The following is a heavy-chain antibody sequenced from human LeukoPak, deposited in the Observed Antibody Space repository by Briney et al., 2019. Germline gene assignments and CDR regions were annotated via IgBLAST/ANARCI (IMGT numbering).Heavy chain of an antibody. Sequence: SQTLSLTCTVSGGSISSGDYYWSWIRQPPGKGLEWIGYIYYSGSTYYNPSLKSRVTISVDTSKNQFSPKLSSVTAADTAVYYCARVEKGYYDSSGYFDYWGQGTLVTVSS. J-gene: IGHJ4*02. V-gene: IGHV4-30-4*01. CDR1: GGSISSGDYY. CDR2: IYYSGST. CDR3: ARVEKGYYDSSGYFDY. D-gene: IGHD3-22*01.